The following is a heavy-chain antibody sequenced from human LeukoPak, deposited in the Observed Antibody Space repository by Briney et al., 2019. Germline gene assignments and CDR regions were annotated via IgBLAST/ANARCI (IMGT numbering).Heavy chain of an antibody. V-gene: IGHV1-2*02. D-gene: IGHD3-9*01. Sequence: ASVKVSCKTSGYTVKVSYIHWVRQAPGQGLEWMGWINPNSGDTNYAQKFQGRVTMTSDTSISTAYMELRRLRSDDTAVYYCARPAYYDILTDDPSTNWFDPWGQGGLVTVSS. CDR3: ARPAYYDILTDDPSTNWFDP. CDR1: GYTVKVSY. CDR2: INPNSGDT. J-gene: IGHJ5*02.